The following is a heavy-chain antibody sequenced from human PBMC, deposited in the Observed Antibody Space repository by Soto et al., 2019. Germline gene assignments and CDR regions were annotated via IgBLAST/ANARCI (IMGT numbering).Heavy chain of an antibody. CDR2: IIPIFGTA. CDR1: GGTFSSYA. CDR3: ARGASSSSAVAGRMETDY. Sequence: QVQLVQSGAEVKKPGSSVKVSCKASGGTFSSYAISWVRQAPGQGLEWMGGIIPIFGTANYAQKFQGRVTITADESTSTAYMELSSLRSEDTAVYYCARGASSSSAVAGRMETDYWGQGTLVTVSS. D-gene: IGHD6-13*01. V-gene: IGHV1-69*12. J-gene: IGHJ4*02.